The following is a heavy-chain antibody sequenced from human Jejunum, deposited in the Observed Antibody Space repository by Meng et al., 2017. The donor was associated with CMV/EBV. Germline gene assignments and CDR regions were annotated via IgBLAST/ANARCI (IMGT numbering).Heavy chain of an antibody. CDR3: AKALMYSSGYYYYGMDV. CDR1: VSSYA. Sequence: VSSYAMSWVRQAPGKGLEWVSAISGSGDSTYYADSVKGRFTISRDNSKNTLYLQMNSLRAEDTAVYYCAKALMYSSGYYYYGMDVWGQGTTVTVSS. V-gene: IGHV3-23*01. J-gene: IGHJ6*02. CDR2: ISGSGDST. D-gene: IGHD6-19*01.